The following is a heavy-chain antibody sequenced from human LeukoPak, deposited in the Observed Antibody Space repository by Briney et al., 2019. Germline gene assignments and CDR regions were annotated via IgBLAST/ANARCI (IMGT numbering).Heavy chain of an antibody. V-gene: IGHV3-74*01. J-gene: IGHJ3*02. CDR1: GFTFSNYW. CDR3: ARVRGGSGRSYAADAFDI. Sequence: GGSLRLSCAASGFTFSNYWMHWVRQAPGKGLVWVSRIYNDGSSTSYADSVKGRFTISRDNAKSTLYLQMNSLRADDTAVFYCARVRGGSGRSYAADAFDIWGQGTMVTVSS. D-gene: IGHD1-26*01. CDR2: IYNDGSST.